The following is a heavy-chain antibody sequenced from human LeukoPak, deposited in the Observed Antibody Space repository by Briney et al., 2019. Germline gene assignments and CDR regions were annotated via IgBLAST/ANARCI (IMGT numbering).Heavy chain of an antibody. CDR1: GFTFSTYA. V-gene: IGHV3-30*04. D-gene: IGHD3-3*01. CDR2: ISYDGSNK. Sequence: GGSLRLSCAASGFTFSTYAMHWVRQAPGKGLEWVALISYDGSNKYYADSVKGRFTISRDNSKNTLYLLMNSLRGEDTAIYYCTKGLQEWGLRRDYWGQGTLLSVSS. CDR3: TKGLQEWGLRRDY. J-gene: IGHJ4*02.